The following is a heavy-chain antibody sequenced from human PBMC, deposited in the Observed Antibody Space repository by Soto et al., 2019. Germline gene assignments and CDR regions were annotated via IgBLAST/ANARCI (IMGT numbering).Heavy chain of an antibody. CDR3: AKGGRQWLVTSDFNY. CDR1: GFTFSDYA. Sequence: VQLVESGGGVVQPGMSLRLSCAASGFTFSDYATHWVRQAPGKGLEWVAVVSHDGRNTHYADSVKGRFTLSRDSSKNTVSLEMTSLRAEDTAVYYCAKGGRQWLVTSDFNYWGQGALVTVSS. J-gene: IGHJ4*02. D-gene: IGHD6-19*01. V-gene: IGHV3-30*18. CDR2: VSHDGRNT.